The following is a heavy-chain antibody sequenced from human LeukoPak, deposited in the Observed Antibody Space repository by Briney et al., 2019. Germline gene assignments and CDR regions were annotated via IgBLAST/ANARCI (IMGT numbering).Heavy chain of an antibody. J-gene: IGHJ4*02. V-gene: IGHV3-74*01. D-gene: IGHD2-15*01. CDR1: GFTFNNYW. CDR3: TRYLSGGFDS. CDR2: INTDGTTT. Sequence: GGSLRLSCVGSGFTFNNYWMLWVRQAPGKGLVWVSRINTDGTTTSYADSVKGRFTFFRDNAKNTLYLQMNSLRAEDTAVYYCTRYLSGGFDSWGQGTLVTVSS.